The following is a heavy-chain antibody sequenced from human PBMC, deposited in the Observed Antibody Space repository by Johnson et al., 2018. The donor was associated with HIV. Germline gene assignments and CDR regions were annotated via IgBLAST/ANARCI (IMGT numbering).Heavy chain of an antibody. V-gene: IGHV3-74*01. J-gene: IGHJ3*02. CDR2: INSDGSST. CDR3: AREVGSWYSSSSGAFDI. Sequence: VQLVESGGGLVQPGGSLRLSCAASSFSFSSYWMHWVRQAPGKGLVWVSRINSDGSSTNYADSVKGRFTISRDNAKNTLYLQMKSLRAGDTAVYYCAREVGSWYSSSSGAFDIWGQGTMVTVSS. CDR1: SFSFSSYW. D-gene: IGHD6-6*01.